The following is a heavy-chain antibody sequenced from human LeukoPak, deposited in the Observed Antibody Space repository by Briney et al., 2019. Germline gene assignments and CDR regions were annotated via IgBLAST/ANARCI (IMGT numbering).Heavy chain of an antibody. D-gene: IGHD3-3*01. Sequence: SETLSLTCAVYGGSFSAYSWTWIRQPPEKGLEWLGEINHSGSPNYNPSLESRVTISVDTSKRQFSLSLTSVAAADTAVYYCARTTYDRPRVVNDWSRGTLVTVSS. V-gene: IGHV4-34*01. CDR3: ARTTYDRPRVVND. CDR2: INHSGSP. J-gene: IGHJ4*02. CDR1: GGSFSAYS.